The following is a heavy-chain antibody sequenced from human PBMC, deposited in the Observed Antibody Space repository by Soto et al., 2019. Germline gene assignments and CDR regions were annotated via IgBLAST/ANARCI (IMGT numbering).Heavy chain of an antibody. D-gene: IGHD5-18*01. CDR2: IIPIFGTA. Sequence: QVQLVQSGAEVKKPGSSVKVSCKASGGTFSSYAISWVRQAPGQGLEWMGGIIPIFGTANYAQKFQGRVXIXAXXSTSTAYMELSSLRSEDTAVYYCASSGTAMVTVDYWGQGTLVTVSS. CDR1: GGTFSSYA. CDR3: ASSGTAMVTVDY. V-gene: IGHV1-69*12. J-gene: IGHJ4*02.